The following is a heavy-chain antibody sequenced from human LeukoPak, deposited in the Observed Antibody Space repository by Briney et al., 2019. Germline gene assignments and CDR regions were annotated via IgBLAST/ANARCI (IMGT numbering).Heavy chain of an antibody. V-gene: IGHV3-30*03. CDR3: ARGDKQLVFNRNKGGFDP. J-gene: IGHJ5*02. D-gene: IGHD6-13*01. CDR1: GFTFSSYS. Sequence: GGSLRLSCAASGFTFSSYSMNWVRQAPGKGLEWVAVISFDGSNKYYADSVKGRFTISRDNSKNTLYLQMNSLRTEDTAVYYCARGDKQLVFNRNKGGFDPWGQGTLVTVSS. CDR2: ISFDGSNK.